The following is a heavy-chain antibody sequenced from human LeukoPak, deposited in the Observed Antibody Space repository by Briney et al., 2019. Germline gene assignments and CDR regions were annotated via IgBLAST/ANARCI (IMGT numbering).Heavy chain of an antibody. D-gene: IGHD6-13*01. Sequence: GGSLGLSCAASGFTFSNSAMSWVRQAPGKGLEWVSTLSGSGITTYYADSVKGRFTTSRDNSKNTLYLQMNSLRAEDTAVYYCAKGLTYSSSWLDYWGQGTLVTVSS. J-gene: IGHJ4*02. CDR2: LSGSGITT. V-gene: IGHV3-23*01. CDR3: AKGLTYSSSWLDY. CDR1: GFTFSNSA.